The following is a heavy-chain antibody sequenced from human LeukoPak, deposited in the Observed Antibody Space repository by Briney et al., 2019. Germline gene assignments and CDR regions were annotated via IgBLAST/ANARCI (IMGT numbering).Heavy chain of an antibody. V-gene: IGHV3-23*01. Sequence: GGSLRLSCAAFGFIFSNYAMNWVRQAPGKGLEWVSAISGSGGSTYYADSVKGRFTISRDNSKNTLYLQMNSLRAEDTAVYYCAKDLAESGSYSFDYWGQGTLVTVSS. D-gene: IGHD1-26*01. CDR2: ISGSGGST. CDR3: AKDLAESGSYSFDY. CDR1: GFIFSNYA. J-gene: IGHJ4*02.